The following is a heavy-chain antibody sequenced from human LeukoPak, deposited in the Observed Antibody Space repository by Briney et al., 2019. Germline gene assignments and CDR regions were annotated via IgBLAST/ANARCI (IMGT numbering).Heavy chain of an antibody. D-gene: IGHD3-10*01. Sequence: SETLSLTCAVYGGSFSGYYWSWIRQPPGKGLEWIGEINHSGSTNYNPSLKSRVTISVDTSKNQFSLKLSSVTAADTAVYYCARGLGLLWFGELLPYYFDYWGQGTLVTVSS. V-gene: IGHV4-34*01. CDR3: ARGLGLLWFGELLPYYFDY. J-gene: IGHJ4*02. CDR1: GGSFSGYY. CDR2: INHSGST.